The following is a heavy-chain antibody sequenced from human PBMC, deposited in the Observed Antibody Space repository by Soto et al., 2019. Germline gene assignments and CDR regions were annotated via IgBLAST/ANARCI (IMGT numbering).Heavy chain of an antibody. Sequence: SETLSLTCSIYCGSFSGYCWSWLSQPPGKGLEWIGEINHSGNTNYYPSLKRRVSISVDTSNNQFSLKLNSVTAADTAVYYCARGAGLIFGVVTHYNLFEPWCPGSLVIGSS. D-gene: IGHD3-3*01. CDR2: INHSGNT. CDR1: CGSFSGYC. CDR3: ARGAGLIFGVVTHYNLFEP. J-gene: IGHJ5*02. V-gene: IGHV4-34*01.